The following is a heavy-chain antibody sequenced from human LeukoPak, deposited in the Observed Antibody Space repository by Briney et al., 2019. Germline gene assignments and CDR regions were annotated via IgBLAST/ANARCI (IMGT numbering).Heavy chain of an antibody. V-gene: IGHV3-43*02. Sequence: GGSLRLSCAASRFTFDDYAMHWVRQAPGKGLEWVSLISGDGGSTYYADSVKGRFTISRDNSKNSLYLQMNSLRTEDTALYYCAKDELVRGYYHYYGMDVWGQGTTVTVSS. CDR3: AKDELVRGYYHYYGMDV. CDR2: ISGDGGST. J-gene: IGHJ6*02. CDR1: RFTFDDYA. D-gene: IGHD3-10*01.